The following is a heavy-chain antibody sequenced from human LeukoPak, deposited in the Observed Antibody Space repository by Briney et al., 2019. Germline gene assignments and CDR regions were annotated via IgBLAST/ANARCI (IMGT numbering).Heavy chain of an antibody. J-gene: IGHJ6*03. Sequence: GGSLRLSCAASGFTLSTYAMSWVRQTPGKGLERVAATSSRDAGTYHADSVRGRFTISRDNSKNSLYLQMNSLRAEDTAVYYCARVGGCSSTSCYKYYYYMDVWGKGTTVTISS. CDR1: GFTLSTYA. CDR3: ARVGGCSSTSCYKYYYYMDV. V-gene: IGHV3-23*01. CDR2: TSSRDAGT. D-gene: IGHD2-2*02.